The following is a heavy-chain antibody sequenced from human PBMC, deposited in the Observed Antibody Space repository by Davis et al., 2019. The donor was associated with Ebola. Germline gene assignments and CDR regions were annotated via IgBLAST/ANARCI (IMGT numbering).Heavy chain of an antibody. D-gene: IGHD5-18*01. V-gene: IGHV1-8*01. CDR2: MNPNSGNT. CDR1: GYTFTNYD. CDR3: ARDQRQKGIQLWLDYYYGMDV. Sequence: ASVKVSCKTSGYTFTNYDINWVRQATGQGLEWMGWMNPNSGNTGYAQDFQGRITMTTDTSTSTAYMELRSLRSDDTAVYYCARDQRQKGIQLWLDYYYGMDVWGQGTTVTVSS. J-gene: IGHJ6*02.